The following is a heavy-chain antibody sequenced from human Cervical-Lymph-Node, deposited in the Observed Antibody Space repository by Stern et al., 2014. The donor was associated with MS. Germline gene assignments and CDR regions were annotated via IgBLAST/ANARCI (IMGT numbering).Heavy chain of an antibody. V-gene: IGHV4-31*03. CDR2: IYYSGST. CDR3: ARVSYDFWSGYYAFDY. D-gene: IGHD3-3*01. J-gene: IGHJ4*02. CDR1: GGSISSGGYY. Sequence: QLQLQESGPGLVKPSQTLSLTCTVSGGSISSGGYYWSWLRQHPGKGLGWIGYIYYSGSTYYNPSLKSRVTISVDTSKNQFSLKLSSVTAADTAVYYCARVSYDFWSGYYAFDYWGQGTLVTVSS.